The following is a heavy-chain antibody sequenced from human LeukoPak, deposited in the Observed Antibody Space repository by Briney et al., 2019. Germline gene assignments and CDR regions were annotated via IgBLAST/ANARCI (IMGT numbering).Heavy chain of an antibody. CDR1: GFSVSSNY. D-gene: IGHD1-26*01. CDR3: AKDRSGSYSQGLDY. V-gene: IGHV3-11*04. Sequence: GGSLRLSCAASGFSVSSNYMSWIRQAPGKGLEWVSYISSSGSTIYYADSVKGRFTISRDNAKNSLYLQMNSLRAEDTAVYYCAKDRSGSYSQGLDYWGQGTLVTVSS. CDR2: ISSSGSTI. J-gene: IGHJ4*02.